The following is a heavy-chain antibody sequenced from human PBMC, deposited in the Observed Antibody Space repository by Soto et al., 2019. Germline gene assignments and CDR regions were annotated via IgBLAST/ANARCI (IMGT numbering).Heavy chain of an antibody. Sequence: QVQLVQSGAEVKKPGASVKVSCKASGYSFSGYYIHWVRQAPGQGLEWMGWINPNSGETDYAQKFLGRVTMTSDTSISTAFMALSSLRSDDTAVYYCARGSFPSGSGSYPHFDYWGQGTLVTVSS. V-gene: IGHV1-2*02. CDR1: GYSFSGYY. CDR2: INPNSGET. J-gene: IGHJ4*02. CDR3: ARGSFPSGSGSYPHFDY. D-gene: IGHD3-10*01.